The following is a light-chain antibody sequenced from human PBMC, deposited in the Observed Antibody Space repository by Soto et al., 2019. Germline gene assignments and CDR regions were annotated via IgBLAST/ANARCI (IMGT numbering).Light chain of an antibody. Sequence: EIVMTQSPATLSVSPGERAPLSCRASQNVSSNLAWYQQKPGQAPRLLIYDASTRATGIPARFSGSGSGTEFTLTISSLQSEDFAVYYCQQYNNWPYTFGQGTKLEIK. CDR2: DAS. CDR3: QQYNNWPYT. V-gene: IGKV3-15*01. CDR1: QNVSSN. J-gene: IGKJ2*01.